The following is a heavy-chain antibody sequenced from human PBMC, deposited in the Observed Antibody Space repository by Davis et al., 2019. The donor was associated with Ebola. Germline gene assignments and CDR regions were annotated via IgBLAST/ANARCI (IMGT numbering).Heavy chain of an antibody. V-gene: IGHV3-11*01. Sequence: GGSLRLSCAASGFTFSDYYMSWIRQAPGKGLEWVSYISSSGSTIYYADSVKGRFTISRDNAKNSLYLQMNSLRAEDTAVYYCARQPAPPVAKDYDIVLMVYAPVNDYWGQGTLVTVSS. CDR3: ARQPAPPVAKDYDIVLMVYAPVNDY. CDR1: GFTFSDYY. J-gene: IGHJ4*02. CDR2: ISSSGSTI. D-gene: IGHD2-8*01.